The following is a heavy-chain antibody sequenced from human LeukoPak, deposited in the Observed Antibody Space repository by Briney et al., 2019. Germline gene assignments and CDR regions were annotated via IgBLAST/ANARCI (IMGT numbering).Heavy chain of an antibody. D-gene: IGHD6-13*01. V-gene: IGHV4-59*01. Sequence: SETLSLTCTVSGGSISSYYWSWIRQPPGKGLEWIGYIYYSGSTNYNPSLKSRVTISVDTSKNQFSLKLNSVTAADTAVYYCARSCSWYFEANYWGQGTLVTVSS. CDR2: IYYSGST. CDR3: ARSCSWYFEANY. CDR1: GGSISSYY. J-gene: IGHJ4*02.